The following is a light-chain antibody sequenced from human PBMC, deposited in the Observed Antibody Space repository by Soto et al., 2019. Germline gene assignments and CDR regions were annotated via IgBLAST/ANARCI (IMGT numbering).Light chain of an antibody. Sequence: EIVLTQSPGTVSLSPGERATLSCRASQSLSSSFLAWYQHKSGQAPRLLIYGASSRATGIPDRFSASGSGTDFTLSISRLEPEDFAVYYCQQYDRTPPSFGGGTKVEIK. CDR2: GAS. V-gene: IGKV3-20*01. CDR1: QSLSSSF. J-gene: IGKJ4*01. CDR3: QQYDRTPPS.